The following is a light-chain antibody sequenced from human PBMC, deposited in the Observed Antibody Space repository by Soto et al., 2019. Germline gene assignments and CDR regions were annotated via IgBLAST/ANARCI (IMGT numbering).Light chain of an antibody. Sequence: QSVLTQPASVSGSPGQSITISCTGTTSDVGSYDLVSWYQQHPGKAPKIMIYEVSKRPSGDSNRFSGSKSGHTASLTISGLQAEDEADYYCCSYAGGRSPYVFGTGTKLTVL. CDR2: EVS. J-gene: IGLJ1*01. CDR1: TSDVGSYDL. CDR3: CSYAGGRSPYV. V-gene: IGLV2-23*02.